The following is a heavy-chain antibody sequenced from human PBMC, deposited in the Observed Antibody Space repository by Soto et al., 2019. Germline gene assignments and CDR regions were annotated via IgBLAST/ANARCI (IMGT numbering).Heavy chain of an antibody. Sequence: EVQLVESGGGLIQPGGSLRLSCAASGFTVSSNYMSWVRQAPGKGLEWVSVIYSGGSTYYADSVKGRFTISRDNSKNTLYLQMNSLRAEDTAVYYCARNYDSTAGGAFDIWGKGQWSPSLQ. CDR3: ARNYDSTAGGAFDI. CDR2: IYSGGST. D-gene: IGHD3-22*01. J-gene: IGHJ3*02. V-gene: IGHV3-53*01. CDR1: GFTVSSNY.